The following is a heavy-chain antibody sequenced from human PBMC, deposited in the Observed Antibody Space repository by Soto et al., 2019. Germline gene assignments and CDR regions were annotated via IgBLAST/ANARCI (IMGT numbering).Heavy chain of an antibody. J-gene: IGHJ5*02. V-gene: IGHV5-51*01. CDR2: IYPGDSDT. Sequence: GESLKISCKGSGYRFTTFWLGWVRQMPGKGLEWMGIIYPGDSDTRYSPPFQGQVTISADKSISPAHLEWSRLKASDTGMYYCARKKISGSYYHVGFLYDPWGQGTLVTVSS. CDR3: ARKKISGSYYHVGFLYDP. D-gene: IGHD3-10*01. CDR1: GYRFTTFW.